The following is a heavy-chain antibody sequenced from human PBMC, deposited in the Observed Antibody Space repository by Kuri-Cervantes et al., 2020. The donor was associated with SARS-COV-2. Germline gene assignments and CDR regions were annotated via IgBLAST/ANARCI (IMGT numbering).Heavy chain of an antibody. J-gene: IGHJ4*02. CDR3: ARGDSSGYLYYFDY. CDR2: TSSSSSYI. CDR1: GFTFSSYS. D-gene: IGHD3-22*01. Sequence: GGSLTLSCAASGFTFSSYSMNWVRQAPGKGLEWVSSTSSSSSYIYYANSVKGRFTISRDNAKNSLYLQMNSLRAEDTAVYYCARGDSSGYLYYFDYWGQGTLVTVSS. V-gene: IGHV3-21*01.